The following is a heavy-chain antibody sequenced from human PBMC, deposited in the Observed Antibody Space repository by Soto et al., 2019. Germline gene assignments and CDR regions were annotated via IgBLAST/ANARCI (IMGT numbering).Heavy chain of an antibody. V-gene: IGHV1-69*13. D-gene: IGHD6-6*01. Sequence: SVKVSCKASGGTFSSYAISWVRQAPGQGLEWMGGIITIFGTANYAQKFQGRVTITADESTSTAYMELSSLRSEDTAVYYCARAWRLAAHPTYYYYYYGMDVWGQGTTVTV. CDR3: ARAWRLAAHPTYYYYYYGMDV. CDR1: GGTFSSYA. J-gene: IGHJ6*02. CDR2: IITIFGTA.